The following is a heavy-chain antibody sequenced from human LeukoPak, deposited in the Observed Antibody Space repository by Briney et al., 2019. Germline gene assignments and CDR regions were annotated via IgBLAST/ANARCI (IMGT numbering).Heavy chain of an antibody. V-gene: IGHV4-59*01. D-gene: IGHD2-21*01. J-gene: IGHJ6*03. Sequence: PSETLSLTCTVSGGSISSYYWSRIRQPPGKGLEWIGYIYYSGSTNYNPSLKSRVTISVDTSKNQFSLKLSSVTAADTAVYYCARDLSLPGDPSSGYYYYMDVWGKGTTVTVSS. CDR3: ARDLSLPGDPSSGYYYYMDV. CDR2: IYYSGST. CDR1: GGSISSYY.